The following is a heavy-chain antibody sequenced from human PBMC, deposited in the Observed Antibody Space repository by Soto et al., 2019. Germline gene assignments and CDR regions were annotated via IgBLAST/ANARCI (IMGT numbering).Heavy chain of an antibody. CDR3: ARGGDVNYYHGMDV. J-gene: IGHJ6*02. Sequence: QVQLVQSGGEVKKPGASVKLSCTASGYTFTSYGISWVRQAPGQGLEWMGRISAYNGKTNYAQNVQGRVTMTTDTSXRTAYMDLRSLRSDDTAVYYCARGGDVNYYHGMDVWGQGTTVTVSS. V-gene: IGHV1-18*01. D-gene: IGHD5-12*01. CDR1: GYTFTSYG. CDR2: ISAYNGKT.